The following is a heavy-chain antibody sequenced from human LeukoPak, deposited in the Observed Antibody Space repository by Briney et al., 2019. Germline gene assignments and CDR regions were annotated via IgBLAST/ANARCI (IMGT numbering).Heavy chain of an antibody. CDR2: IKQDGSEK. CDR1: GFAFSSYW. J-gene: IGHJ6*03. D-gene: IGHD1-20*01. Sequence: GGSLRLSCAASGFAFSSYWMSWVRQAPGKGLEWVANIKQDGSEKYYVDSVKGRFTISRDNAKNSLYLQMNSLRAEDTAVYYCARDTQYNWNYYYYYMDVWGKGTTVTVSS. CDR3: ARDTQYNWNYYYYYMDV. V-gene: IGHV3-7*01.